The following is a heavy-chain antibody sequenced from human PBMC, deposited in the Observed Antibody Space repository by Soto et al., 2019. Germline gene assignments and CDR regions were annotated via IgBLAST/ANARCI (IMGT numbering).Heavy chain of an antibody. CDR1: GFTFSSYA. D-gene: IGHD2-2*03. CDR2: ISGSGGST. J-gene: IGHJ6*02. CDR3: AKGFEPGDCISTSCWMDA. Sequence: EVQLLESGGGLVEPGGSLRLSCAASGFTFSSYAMSWVRQAPGKGLEWVSAISGSGGSTYYADSLKGRFTISRDNSKNTLYLQVGSLRAEDTAVYYCAKGFEPGDCISTSCWMDAWGQGTTVTVSS. V-gene: IGHV3-23*01.